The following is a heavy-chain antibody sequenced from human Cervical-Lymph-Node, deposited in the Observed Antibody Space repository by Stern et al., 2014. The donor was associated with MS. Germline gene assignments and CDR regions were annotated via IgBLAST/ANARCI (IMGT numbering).Heavy chain of an antibody. CDR1: GFTFSSYS. CDR2: VISGSRQI. J-gene: IGHJ4*02. V-gene: IGHV3-21*01. D-gene: IGHD2-2*01. CDR3: ARVVPTAIRTDSGLLFVGIDF. Sequence: EVRLLESGGGLVKPGGSLRLFFAAFGFTFSSYSTNWVPQAPGQGLEWVSSVISGSRQIYYADSVKGRFTISRDNAKNSLYLQMNSLRAEDTAVYYCARVVPTAIRTDSGLLFVGIDFWGQGTLVTVSS.